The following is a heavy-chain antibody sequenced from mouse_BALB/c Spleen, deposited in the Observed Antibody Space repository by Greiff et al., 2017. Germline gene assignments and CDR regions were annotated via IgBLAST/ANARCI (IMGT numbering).Heavy chain of an antibody. CDR1: GFNIKDYY. CDR3: NGNYHYYAMDY. V-gene: IGHV14-4*02. Sequence: EVQLQQSGAELVRSGASVKLSCTASGFNIKDYYMHWVKQRPEQGLEWIGWIDPENGDTEYAPKFQGKATMTADTSSNTAYLQLGSLTSEDTAVYYCNGNYHYYAMDYWGQGTSVTVSS. CDR2: IDPENGDT. J-gene: IGHJ4*01. D-gene: IGHD2-1*01.